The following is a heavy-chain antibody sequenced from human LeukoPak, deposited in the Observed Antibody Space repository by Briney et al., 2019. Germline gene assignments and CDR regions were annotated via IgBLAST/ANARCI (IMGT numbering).Heavy chain of an antibody. Sequence: GGSLRLSCAASGFTFHDYATHWVRQAPGKGLEWVSLISWDGGSTYYADSVKGRFTISRDNSKNSLYLQMNSLRAEDTALYYCAKDKEEGQYQLLFDYWGQGTLVTVSS. CDR2: ISWDGGST. D-gene: IGHD2-2*01. CDR3: AKDKEEGQYQLLFDY. CDR1: GFTFHDYA. J-gene: IGHJ4*02. V-gene: IGHV3-43D*03.